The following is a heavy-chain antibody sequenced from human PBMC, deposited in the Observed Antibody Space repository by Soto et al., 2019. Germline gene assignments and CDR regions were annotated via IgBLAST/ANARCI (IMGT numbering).Heavy chain of an antibody. D-gene: IGHD6-13*01. V-gene: IGHV4-34*01. CDR1: GGSFSGYY. CDR3: ARGRAAAGGVYYYYYGTDV. CDR2: INHSGST. J-gene: IGHJ6*02. Sequence: SETLSLTCAVYGGSFSGYYWSWIRQPPGKGLEWIGEINHSGSTNYNPSLKSRVTISVDTSKNQFSLKLSSVTAADTAVYYCARGRAAAGGVYYYYYGTDVWGQGTTVTVSS.